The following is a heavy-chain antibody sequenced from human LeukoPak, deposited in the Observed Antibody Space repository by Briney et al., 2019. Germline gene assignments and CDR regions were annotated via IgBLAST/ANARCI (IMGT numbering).Heavy chain of an antibody. CDR3: ARFPRGYFDY. V-gene: IGHV3-53*01. J-gene: IGHJ4*02. D-gene: IGHD1-1*01. CDR2: IYSGGTT. Sequence: PGGSLRLSCAASGFIVSSNYMSWVRQVPGKGLEWISVIYSGGTTYYADSVKGRFTISRDNAKNSLYLQMNSLRAEDTAVYYCARFPRGYFDYWGQGTLVTVSS. CDR1: GFIVSSNY.